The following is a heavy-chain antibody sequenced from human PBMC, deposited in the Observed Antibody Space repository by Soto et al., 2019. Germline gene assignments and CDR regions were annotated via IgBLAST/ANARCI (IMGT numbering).Heavy chain of an antibody. CDR2: ISYDGSNK. Sequence: QVQLVESGGGVVQPGRSLRLSCAASGFTFSSYGMHWVRQAPGKGLEWVAVISYDGSNKYYADSVKGRFTISRDNSKNTLYLQLNIMRAEDTAVYYCAKDLYSYPLFDIWGQGTMFTVSS. V-gene: IGHV3-30*18. D-gene: IGHD5-18*01. J-gene: IGHJ3*02. CDR3: AKDLYSYPLFDI. CDR1: GFTFSSYG.